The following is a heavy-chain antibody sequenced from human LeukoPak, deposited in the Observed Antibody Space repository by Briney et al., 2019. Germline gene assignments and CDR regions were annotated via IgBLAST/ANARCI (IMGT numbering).Heavy chain of an antibody. D-gene: IGHD2-2*01. CDR2: INPNSGGT. Sequence: ASVKVSCKASGYTFTGYDMHWVRQAPGQGLEWMGWINPNSGGTNYAQKFQGRVTMTRDTSISTAYMELSRLRSDDTAVSYCARPDCSSTSCYYYFDYWGQGTLVTVSS. CDR1: GYTFTGYD. CDR3: ARPDCSSTSCYYYFDY. V-gene: IGHV1-2*02. J-gene: IGHJ4*02.